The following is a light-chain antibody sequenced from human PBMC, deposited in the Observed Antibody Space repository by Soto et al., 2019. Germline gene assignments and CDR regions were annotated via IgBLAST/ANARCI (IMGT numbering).Light chain of an antibody. CDR3: QQYGNSPYT. CDR2: GAS. CDR1: QSVSSSY. J-gene: IGKJ2*01. Sequence: EIVLTQSPGTLSLSPGERATLSCRASQSVSSSYLAWYQQKPGQAPRLLIYGASSRSTGIPDRFSGSGSGTDFTLTISSLEPEDFAMYYCQQYGNSPYTFGQGTKLEIK. V-gene: IGKV3-20*01.